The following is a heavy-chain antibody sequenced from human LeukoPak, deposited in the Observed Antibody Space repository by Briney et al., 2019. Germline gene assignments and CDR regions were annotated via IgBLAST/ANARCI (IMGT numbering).Heavy chain of an antibody. CDR3: ARSAGDCSNGVCYSYNWSDP. D-gene: IGHD2-8*01. Sequence: GESLKISCQGSGHSFTNSWIAWVRQKPGKGLEWMGLIYPDDSDTRYSPSLQGQVTISADKSISVAYLQWNGLKASDTAMYYCARSAGDCSNGVCYSYNWSDPWGQGTLVTVSS. V-gene: IGHV5-51*01. CDR2: IYPDDSDT. J-gene: IGHJ5*02. CDR1: GHSFTNSW.